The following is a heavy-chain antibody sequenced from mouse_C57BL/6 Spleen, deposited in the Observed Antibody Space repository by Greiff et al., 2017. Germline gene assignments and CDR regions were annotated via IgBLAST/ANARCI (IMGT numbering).Heavy chain of an antibody. J-gene: IGHJ3*01. CDR2: ISGGGGNT. CDR1: GFTFSSYT. Sequence: EVQRVESGGGLVKPGGSLKLSCAASGFTFSSYTMSWVRQTPEKRLEWVATISGGGGNTYYPDSVKGRFTISRDNAKNTLYLQMSSLRSEDTALYYCARKIPPTWFAYWGQGTLVTVSA. V-gene: IGHV5-9*01. CDR3: ARKIPPTWFAY.